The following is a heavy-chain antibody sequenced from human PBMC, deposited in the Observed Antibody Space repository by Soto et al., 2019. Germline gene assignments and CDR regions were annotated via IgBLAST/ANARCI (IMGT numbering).Heavy chain of an antibody. CDR1: GFTFSSYW. CDR3: ARGAAHSCDY. CDR2: INSDGSDT. V-gene: IGHV3-74*01. J-gene: IGHJ4*02. Sequence: EVQLVESGGGLVQPGGSLRLSCAASGFTFSSYWMNWVRQAPGKGLVWVSRINSDGSDTTYADSVKGRFTISRDNAKNTVYLQMDRLRAEDTAVYYCARGAAHSCDYWGQGTLVTVSS. D-gene: IGHD2-2*01.